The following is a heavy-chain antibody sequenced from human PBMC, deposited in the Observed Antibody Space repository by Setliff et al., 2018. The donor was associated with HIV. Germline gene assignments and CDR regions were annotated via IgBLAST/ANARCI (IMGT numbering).Heavy chain of an antibody. CDR1: GYTFTGYY. D-gene: IGHD3-22*01. CDR3: ARNYYDSSGYRHYYYYYYMDV. Sequence: ASVKVSCKASGYTFTGYYMHWVRQAPGQGLEWMGRINSNSGGTNYAQKFQGRVTMTRDTSISTAYMELSRLRSDDTAVYYCARNYYDSSGYRHYYYYYYMDVWGKGTTVTVSS. V-gene: IGHV1-2*06. J-gene: IGHJ6*03. CDR2: INSNSGGT.